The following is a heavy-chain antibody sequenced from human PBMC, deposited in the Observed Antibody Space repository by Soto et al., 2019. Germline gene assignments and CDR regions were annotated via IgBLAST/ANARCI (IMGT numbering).Heavy chain of an antibody. D-gene: IGHD6-6*01. Sequence: SETLSLTCSLYSGSLSGYYWSWIRQPPGKGLEWIGEISPSGTTNYSPSLKSRVSISVDTSKNQFSLNLTSLTAADTAVYYCARATKVSGSAQTSPDFWGQGSPVTVSS. CDR3: ARATKVSGSAQTSPDF. CDR1: SGSLSGYY. CDR2: ISPSGTT. V-gene: IGHV4-34*01. J-gene: IGHJ4*02.